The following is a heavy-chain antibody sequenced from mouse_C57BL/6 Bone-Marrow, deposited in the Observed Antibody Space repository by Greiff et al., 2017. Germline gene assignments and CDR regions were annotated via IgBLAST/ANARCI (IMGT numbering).Heavy chain of an antibody. CDR3: ARRGLGRYFDV. D-gene: IGHD2-4*01. CDR2: IHPNSGST. J-gene: IGHJ1*03. V-gene: IGHV1-64*01. CDR1: GYTFTSYW. Sequence: QVQLKQSGAELVKPGASVKLSCKASGYTFTSYWMHWVKQRPGQGLEWIGMIHPNSGSTNYNEKFKSKATLTVDKSSSTAYMQLSSLTSEDSAVYYCARRGLGRYFDVWGTGTTVTVSS.